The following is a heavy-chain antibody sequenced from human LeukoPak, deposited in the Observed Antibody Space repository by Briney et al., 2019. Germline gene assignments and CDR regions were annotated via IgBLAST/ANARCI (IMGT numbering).Heavy chain of an antibody. J-gene: IGHJ4*02. CDR1: GGSFSGYY. CDR3: ASVYIGY. CDR2: INHSGST. V-gene: IGHV4-34*01. D-gene: IGHD1-14*01. Sequence: SETLSLTCAVYGGSFSGYYWSWIRQPPGEGLEWIGEINHSGSTNYNPSLKSRVTISVDTSKNQFSLKLSSVTAADTAVYYCASVYIGYRGQGTLVTVSS.